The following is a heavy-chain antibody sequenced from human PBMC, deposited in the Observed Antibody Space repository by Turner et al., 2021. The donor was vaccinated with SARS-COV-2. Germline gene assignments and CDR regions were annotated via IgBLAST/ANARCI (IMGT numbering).Heavy chain of an antibody. Sequence: ELQLVESRGGLVQPGGSLTLSCPASGFTFSSYAMHWVGQAPGKGLVWVARINGDGTSTSYADSEKGRFTISRDKAKNTLYVQMSSLRAEDTAVYYCARSSAGAIDYWGQGTLVTVTS. CDR1: GFTFSSYA. D-gene: IGHD1-26*01. CDR3: ARSSAGAIDY. CDR2: INGDGTST. J-gene: IGHJ4*02. V-gene: IGHV3-74*01.